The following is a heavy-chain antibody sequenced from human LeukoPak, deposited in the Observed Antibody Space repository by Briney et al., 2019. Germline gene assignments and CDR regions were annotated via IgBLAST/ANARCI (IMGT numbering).Heavy chain of an antibody. V-gene: IGHV4-34*01. CDR3: ARGRLSYDILTGYYNSYFDY. J-gene: IGHJ4*02. CDR2: INHSGST. Sequence: PSETLSLTCAVYGGSFSGHYWSWIRQPPGKGLEWIGEINHSGSTNYNPSLKSRVTISVDTSKNQFSLKLSSVTAADTAVYYCARGRLSYDILTGYYNSYFDYWGQGTLVTVSS. D-gene: IGHD3-9*01. CDR1: GGSFSGHY.